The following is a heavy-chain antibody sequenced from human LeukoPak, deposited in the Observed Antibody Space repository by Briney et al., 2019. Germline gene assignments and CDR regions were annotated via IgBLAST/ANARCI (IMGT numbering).Heavy chain of an antibody. Sequence: GASLGLSCAASGFTFSNYAMSWVRQAPGKGLEWVSAITGSGGNTYYADSVKGRFTISRDNSKNTVFLQMNSLRAEDTAVYYCAKWGDYDVLTGYYVSDYWGQGTLVTVSS. CDR2: ITGSGGNT. CDR1: GFTFSNYA. D-gene: IGHD3-9*01. J-gene: IGHJ4*02. CDR3: AKWGDYDVLTGYYVSDY. V-gene: IGHV3-23*01.